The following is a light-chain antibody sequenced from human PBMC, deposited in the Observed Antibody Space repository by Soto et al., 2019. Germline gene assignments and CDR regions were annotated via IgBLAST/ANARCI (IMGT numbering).Light chain of an antibody. Sequence: IVLTQSPGTLSLSPGERATLSCRASQSVSNSYLAWYQQKPGQAPRLLIYGASNRATGIPDRFSGSGSGTYFTLTISILAPEDLVVYCCQQYGSPVTFGQGTKVDTK. V-gene: IGKV3-20*01. CDR3: QQYGSPVT. J-gene: IGKJ1*01. CDR2: GAS. CDR1: QSVSNSY.